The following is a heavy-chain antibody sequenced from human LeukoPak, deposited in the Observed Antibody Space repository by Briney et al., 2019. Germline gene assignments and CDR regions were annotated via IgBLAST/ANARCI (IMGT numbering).Heavy chain of an antibody. CDR2: ISAYNGNT. CDR1: GYTFTSYG. Sequence: GASVKVSCKASGYTFTSYGINWVRQAPGQGLEWMGWISAYNGNTNYAQKLQGRVTMTTDTSTSTAYMELRSLRSDDTAVYYCASKVGTTLHVFFNSWGQGTLVTVSS. D-gene: IGHD1-26*01. V-gene: IGHV1-18*01. J-gene: IGHJ4*02. CDR3: ASKVGTTLHVFFNS.